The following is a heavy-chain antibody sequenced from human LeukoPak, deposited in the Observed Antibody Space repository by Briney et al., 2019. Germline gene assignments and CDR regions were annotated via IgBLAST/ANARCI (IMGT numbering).Heavy chain of an antibody. V-gene: IGHV1-8*01. CDR3: ASSGSYSSGGDY. CDR2: MNPNSGNT. CDR1: GYTFTSYD. Sequence: ASVKVSCKASGYTFTSYDINWVRQATGQGLEWMGWMNPNSGNTGYAQKLQGRVTMTRKTSISTAYMELSSLRSEDTAVYYCASSGSYSSGGDYWGQGTLVTVSS. D-gene: IGHD1-26*01. J-gene: IGHJ4*02.